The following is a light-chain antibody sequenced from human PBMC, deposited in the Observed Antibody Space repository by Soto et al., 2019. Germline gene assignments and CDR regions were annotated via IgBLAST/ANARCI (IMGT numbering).Light chain of an antibody. Sequence: EIVMTQSPATLSVSPGERATLSCRASQSVSGNLAWYQQKPGQAPRPLIYGASTRATGIPARFSGSGAGTEFNLTISSLPSEDFAVYVCQQYNNWPPITFGQGTKLEI. CDR3: QQYNNWPPIT. CDR2: GAS. V-gene: IGKV3-15*01. CDR1: QSVSGN. J-gene: IGKJ2*01.